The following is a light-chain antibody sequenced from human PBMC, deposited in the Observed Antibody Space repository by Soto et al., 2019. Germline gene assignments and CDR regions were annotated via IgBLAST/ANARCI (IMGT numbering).Light chain of an antibody. CDR3: QQYGTSPFT. Sequence: EIVLTQSPGTLSLSPGERATLSCRASQTVNNNYLTWYQQTPGQAPRLLIYGASSRATGIPDKFSGSGSGTDFTLTISRLEPDDFAVYYCQQYGTSPFTFGPGTKVDIK. J-gene: IGKJ3*01. CDR1: QTVNNNY. CDR2: GAS. V-gene: IGKV3-20*01.